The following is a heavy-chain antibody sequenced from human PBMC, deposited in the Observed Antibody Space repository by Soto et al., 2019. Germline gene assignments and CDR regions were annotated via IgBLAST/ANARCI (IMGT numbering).Heavy chain of an antibody. CDR1: GDSVSSSTYH. V-gene: IGHV4-39*01. Sequence: PSETLSLTCTVSGDSVSSSTYHWGWIRQPPGKGLEWIGTIYYTGKTYYSPSLRSRLTISIDTPKNQFSMKLTSVTAADTAVYYCGYYDSGHYVYWGQGSLVTVSS. J-gene: IGHJ4*02. CDR3: GYYDSGHYVY. D-gene: IGHD3-10*01. CDR2: IYYTGKT.